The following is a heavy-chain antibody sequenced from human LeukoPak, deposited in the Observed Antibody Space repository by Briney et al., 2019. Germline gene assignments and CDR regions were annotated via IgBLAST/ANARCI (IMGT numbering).Heavy chain of an antibody. V-gene: IGHV3-7*03. CDR1: GFTFSSYW. D-gene: IGHD3-16*01. Sequence: GGSLRLSCAASGFTFSSYWMNWARQAPGKRLEWVASINHNGNVNYYVDSVKGRFTISRDNAKNSLYLQMSNLRAEDTAVYFCARGGGLDVWGQGATVTVSS. CDR2: INHNGNVN. CDR3: ARGGGLDV. J-gene: IGHJ6*02.